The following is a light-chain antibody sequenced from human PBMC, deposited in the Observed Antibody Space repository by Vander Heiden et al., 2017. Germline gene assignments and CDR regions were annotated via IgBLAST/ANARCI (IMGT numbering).Light chain of an antibody. CDR2: STN. CDR1: SCSVSTNYY. CDR3: TPFTGRGIWV. J-gene: IGLJ3*02. V-gene: IGLV8-61*01. Sequence: EVTPEPTLLVSPGRTVTLTCGLSSCSVSTNYYPNWHQQTPGQAPRTLVYSTNIRSSGLPDRLSDAILRNNAALPIPGAQADDESDYDCTPFTGRGIWVFGPGTKLTVL.